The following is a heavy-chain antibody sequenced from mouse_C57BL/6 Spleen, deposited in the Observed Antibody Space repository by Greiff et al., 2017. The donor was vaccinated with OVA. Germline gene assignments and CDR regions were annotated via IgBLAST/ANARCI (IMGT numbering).Heavy chain of an antibody. CDR1: GYTFTSSW. Sequence: QVQLQQPGAELVRPGSSVKLSCKASGYTFTSSWMAWVTPRPGQGLEWIGNIYPSDSETPYNQKFKDKSTLTVDKSSRTAYMQLSSLTSEDSAVYDCAREDGNYHYYAMDYWGQGTSVTVSS. D-gene: IGHD2-1*01. J-gene: IGHJ4*01. CDR2: IYPSDSET. V-gene: IGHV1-61*01. CDR3: AREDGNYHYYAMDY.